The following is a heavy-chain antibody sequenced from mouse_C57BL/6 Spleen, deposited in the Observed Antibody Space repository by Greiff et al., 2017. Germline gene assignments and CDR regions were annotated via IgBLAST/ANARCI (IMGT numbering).Heavy chain of an antibody. CDR1: GFTFSDYG. CDR3: ARDYYGSSWYFDV. Sequence: EVQGVESGGGLVKPGGSLKLSCAASGFTFSDYGMHWVRQAPEKGLEWVAYISSGSSTIYYADTVKGRFTISRDTATNTLFLQMNSLRSEDTAMYYCARDYYGSSWYFDVWGTGTTVTVSS. D-gene: IGHD1-1*01. V-gene: IGHV5-17*01. J-gene: IGHJ1*03. CDR2: ISSGSSTI.